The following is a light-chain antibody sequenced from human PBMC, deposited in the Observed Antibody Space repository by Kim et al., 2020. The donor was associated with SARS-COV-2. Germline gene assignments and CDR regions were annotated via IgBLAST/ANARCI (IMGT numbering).Light chain of an antibody. V-gene: IGLV1-47*01. CDR2: RNN. Sequence: GPRVTSSCSGSSANIGSNYVCWYQQLPGTAPKLLIYRNNQRPSGVPDRFSGSKSGTSASLALSGLRSEDEADYYCAAWDDSLSGVVFGGGTKLTVL. CDR1: SANIGSNY. CDR3: AAWDDSLSGVV. J-gene: IGLJ2*01.